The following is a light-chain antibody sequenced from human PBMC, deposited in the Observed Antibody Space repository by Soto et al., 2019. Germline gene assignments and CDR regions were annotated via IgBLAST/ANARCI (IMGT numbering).Light chain of an antibody. J-gene: IGLJ2*01. CDR2: SNN. V-gene: IGLV1-44*01. CDR3: AAWDDSLTHVV. Sequence: QSVLTQPPSASGTPGQRVTISCSGRSSNIGSNTVNWYQQLPGTAPKLLIYSNNQRPSGVPDRFSGSKSGTSASLAISGLQSEDEADYYCAAWDDSLTHVVFGGGTKLTVL. CDR1: SSNIGSNT.